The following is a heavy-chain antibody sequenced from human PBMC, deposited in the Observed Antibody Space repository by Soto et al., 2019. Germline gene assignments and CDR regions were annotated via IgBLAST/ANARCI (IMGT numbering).Heavy chain of an antibody. CDR2: SRNKAGSYST. Sequence: EVQLVESGGGLVQPGGSLRLSCAASGFTFSEFYMDWVRQAPGKGLEWVGRSRNKAGSYSTEYTASVKGRFTISRDDSKNSLYLQMNSLKAEETAVYYCTRGYYEVGDSWGQGTLVTVSS. V-gene: IGHV3-72*01. CDR1: GFTFSEFY. CDR3: TRGYYEVGDS. D-gene: IGHD3-22*01. J-gene: IGHJ4*02.